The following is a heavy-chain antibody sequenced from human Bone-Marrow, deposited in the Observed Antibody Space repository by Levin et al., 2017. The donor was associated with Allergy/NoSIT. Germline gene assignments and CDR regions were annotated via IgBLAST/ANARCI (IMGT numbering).Heavy chain of an antibody. J-gene: IGHJ5*02. CDR2: ITSSSGTI. CDR1: GFSFSSYS. V-gene: IGHV3-48*01. Sequence: PGGSLRLSCAASGFSFSSYSMYWVRQAPGKGLEWVSYITSSSGTIYYADSVKGRFTISRDNAKKSLFLEMNSLRAEDTAVYYCARDRYNSRSNWFDPWGQGTLVTVSS. CDR3: ARDRYNSRSNWFDP. D-gene: IGHD6-13*01.